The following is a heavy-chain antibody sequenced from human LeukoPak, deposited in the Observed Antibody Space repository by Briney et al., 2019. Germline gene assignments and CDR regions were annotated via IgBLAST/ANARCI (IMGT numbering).Heavy chain of an antibody. CDR2: IRYDGSDK. Sequence: GGSLRLSCAASGFTFSNYGMHWVRQAPGKGLEWVAFIRYDGSDKYYADSVKGRFTISRDNSKNTLYLQMNSLRAEDTAVYYCAKQKEHIVVVTAFYFDYWGQGTLVTVSS. CDR3: AKQKEHIVVVTAFYFDY. J-gene: IGHJ4*02. D-gene: IGHD2-21*02. V-gene: IGHV3-30*02. CDR1: GFTFSNYG.